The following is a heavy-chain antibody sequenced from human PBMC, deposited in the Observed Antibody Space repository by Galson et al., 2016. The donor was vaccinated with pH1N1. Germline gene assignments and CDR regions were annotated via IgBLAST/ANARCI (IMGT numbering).Heavy chain of an antibody. CDR1: GFIFSGYW. CDR2: ISNDGTST. Sequence: SLRLSCAASGFIFSGYWMHWVRQVPGEGLVWVSRISNDGTSTYYADSVKGRFTISRDNARNTLYLQMNSLRAEDTAVYYCTRDGSDRSNNIDFWGQGILVTVSS. J-gene: IGHJ4*02. V-gene: IGHV3-74*01. CDR3: TRDGSDRSNNIDF. D-gene: IGHD6-25*01.